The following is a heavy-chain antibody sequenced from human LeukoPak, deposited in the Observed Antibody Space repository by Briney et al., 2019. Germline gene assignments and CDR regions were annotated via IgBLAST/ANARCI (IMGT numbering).Heavy chain of an antibody. CDR3: TTEIAVAGLDY. J-gene: IGHJ4*02. V-gene: IGHV3-15*01. Sequence: GGSLRLSWAASGFTFSNAWMSWVRQAPGKGLEWVGRIKSKTDGGTTDYAAPVKGRFTISRDDSKNTLYLQMNSLKTEDTAVYYCTTEIAVAGLDYWGQGTLVTVSS. CDR2: IKSKTDGGTT. CDR1: GFTFSNAW. D-gene: IGHD6-19*01.